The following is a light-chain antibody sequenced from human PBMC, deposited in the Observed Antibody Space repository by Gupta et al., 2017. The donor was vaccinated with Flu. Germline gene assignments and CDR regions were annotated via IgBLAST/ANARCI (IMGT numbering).Light chain of an antibody. J-gene: IGLJ1*01. Sequence: GSPGQAITISCSGTSSDFSDYNYVSWYQHSPGEAPKLMIFDVSIRPSGVSNRFSGSISGNTASLTISGLQAEAEADYYCISYSSSNSFVFGTGTKVSVL. CDR2: DVS. CDR1: SSDFSDYNY. CDR3: ISYSSSNSFV. V-gene: IGLV2-14*01.